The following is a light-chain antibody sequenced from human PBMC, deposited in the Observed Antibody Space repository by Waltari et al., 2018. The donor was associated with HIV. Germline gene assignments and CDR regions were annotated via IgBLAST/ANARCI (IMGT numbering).Light chain of an antibody. V-gene: IGKV4-1*01. J-gene: IGKJ1*01. Sequence: DIVMTQSPDSLAVSLGERATINCKSSQSVLYSSNNKNYLAWYQQKPGQAPKLLIYWASTRESGVPDRFSSSGSGTDFTLTISSLQAEDVAVYYCQQYYSTLKTFGQGTKVEIK. CDR1: QSVLYSSNNKNY. CDR2: WAS. CDR3: QQYYSTLKT.